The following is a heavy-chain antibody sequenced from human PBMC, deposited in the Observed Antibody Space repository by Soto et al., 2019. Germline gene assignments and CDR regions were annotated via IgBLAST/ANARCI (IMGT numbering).Heavy chain of an antibody. CDR2: ISYDGSNK. CDR1: GFPFSSYG. V-gene: IGHV3-30*18. D-gene: IGHD5-12*01. Sequence: QVQLVESGGGVVQPGRSLRLSCAASGFPFSSYGMHWVRQAPGKGLEWVAVISYDGSNKYYADSMKGRFPISIDSSENALYLQMNSLRAEDTAVYYWAKGDIGATIDWRQGSLVTVSS. J-gene: IGHJ4*02. CDR3: AKGDIGATID.